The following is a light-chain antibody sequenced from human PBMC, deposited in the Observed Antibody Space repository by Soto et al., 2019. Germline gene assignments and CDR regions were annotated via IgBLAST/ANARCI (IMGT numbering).Light chain of an antibody. V-gene: IGKV3-20*01. Sequence: EIVFTQSPGTLSLSPGERATLSCRASQSVSSRLAWYQQKPGQAPRLLIYGASSRATGIPDRFSGSGSGTDFTLTVSRLEPEDFAVYFCQQYGSSPLTFGGGTKVDIK. J-gene: IGKJ4*01. CDR2: GAS. CDR3: QQYGSSPLT. CDR1: QSVSSR.